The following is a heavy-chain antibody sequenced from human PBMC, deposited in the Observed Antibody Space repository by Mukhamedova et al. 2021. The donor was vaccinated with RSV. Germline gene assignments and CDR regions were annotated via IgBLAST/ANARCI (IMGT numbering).Heavy chain of an antibody. J-gene: IGHJ5*02. D-gene: IGHD1-26*01. V-gene: IGHV1-46*01. CDR3: ARGGVTYSGSYHNWIDP. CDR2: INPSGDST. Sequence: GQGLEWMGIINPSGDSTSYAQKFQGRVTMTRDTSTSTVYMELSSLRSEDTAVYYCARGGVTYSGSYHNWIDPWGQGTLVTVSS.